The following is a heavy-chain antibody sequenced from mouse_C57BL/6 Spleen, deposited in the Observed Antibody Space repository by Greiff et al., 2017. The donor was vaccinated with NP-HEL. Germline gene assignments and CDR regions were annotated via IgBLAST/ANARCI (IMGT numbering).Heavy chain of an antibody. Sequence: EVQLQQSGPELVKPGASVKISCKASGYSFTGYYMNWVKQSPEKSLEWIGEINPSTGGTTYNQKFKAKATLTVDKSSSTAYMQLKSLTSEDSAVYDCARTYSNSYWYFDVWGTGTTVTVSS. CDR3: ARTYSNSYWYFDV. CDR1: GYSFTGYY. V-gene: IGHV1-42*01. CDR2: INPSTGGT. J-gene: IGHJ1*03. D-gene: IGHD2-5*01.